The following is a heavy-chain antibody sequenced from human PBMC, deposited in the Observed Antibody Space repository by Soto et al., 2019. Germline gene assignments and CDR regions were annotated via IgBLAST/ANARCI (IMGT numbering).Heavy chain of an antibody. CDR2: IAKHGTNI. CDR3: AREDYGQYYFDY. V-gene: IGHV3-30-3*01. J-gene: IGHJ4*02. CDR1: FFTFSDFA. Sequence: QVQLVESGGGVVQPGRSLRLSCTASFFTFSDFAMHWVRQAPGKGLEWVAVIAKHGTNIHYGDSVEGRFSISRDNPKNTLFLDMHRLRADDTAVYYCAREDYGQYYFDYWGQGTLVTVSS. D-gene: IGHD3-16*01.